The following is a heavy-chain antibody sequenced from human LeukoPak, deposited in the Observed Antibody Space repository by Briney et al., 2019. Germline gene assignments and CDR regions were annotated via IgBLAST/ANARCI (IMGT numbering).Heavy chain of an antibody. CDR1: GFTFSSYG. CDR3: ARVCSSTSCYEVGIAFDI. CDR2: ISYDGSNK. Sequence: GGSLRLSCAASGFTFSSYGMHWVRQAPGKGLEWVAVISYDGSNKYYADSVKGRFTISRDNSKNTLYLQMNSLRAEDTAVYYCARVCSSTSCYEVGIAFDIWGQGTMVTVSS. V-gene: IGHV3-30*03. D-gene: IGHD2-2*01. J-gene: IGHJ3*02.